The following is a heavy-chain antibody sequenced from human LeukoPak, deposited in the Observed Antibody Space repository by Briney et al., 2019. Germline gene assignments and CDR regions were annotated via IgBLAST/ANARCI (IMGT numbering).Heavy chain of an antibody. CDR3: AADYCSGGSCYYNY. V-gene: IGHV4-30-2*01. CDR2: IYHSGST. D-gene: IGHD2-15*01. J-gene: IGHJ4*02. Sequence: PSETLSLTCAVSGGSISSGGYSWNWIRQPPGKGLEWIGYIYHSGSTYYNPSLKSRVTISVDRSKNQFSLKLSSVTAADTAVYYCAADYCSGGSCYYNYWGQGTLVTVSS. CDR1: GGSISSGGYS.